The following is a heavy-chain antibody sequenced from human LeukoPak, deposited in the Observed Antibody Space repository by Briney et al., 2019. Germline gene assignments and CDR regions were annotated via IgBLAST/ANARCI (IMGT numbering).Heavy chain of an antibody. J-gene: IGHJ2*01. D-gene: IGHD3-16*01. CDR2: MQSGGST. CDR3: ARDGGAGWYFDL. CDR1: GITVSSKY. Sequence: PGGSLRLSCAASGITVSSKYMSWVRQAPGKGLEWVSVMQSGGSTYYADPVKGRFTISRDNSKNTLYLQMNSLRVEDTAVYYCARDGGAGWYFDLWGRGTLVTVSS. V-gene: IGHV3-53*01.